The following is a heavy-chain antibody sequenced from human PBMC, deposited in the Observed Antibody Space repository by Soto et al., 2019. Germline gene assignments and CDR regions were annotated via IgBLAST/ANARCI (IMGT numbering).Heavy chain of an antibody. Sequence: ASVKVSCKASGGTFSSYAISWVRQAPGQGLEWMGGIIPIFGTANYAQKFQGRVTITADESTSTAYMELSSLRSEDTAVYYCARGIAVAGVYYGMDVWGQGTTVTVSS. CDR2: IIPIFGTA. J-gene: IGHJ6*02. D-gene: IGHD6-19*01. CDR3: ARGIAVAGVYYGMDV. CDR1: GGTFSSYA. V-gene: IGHV1-69*13.